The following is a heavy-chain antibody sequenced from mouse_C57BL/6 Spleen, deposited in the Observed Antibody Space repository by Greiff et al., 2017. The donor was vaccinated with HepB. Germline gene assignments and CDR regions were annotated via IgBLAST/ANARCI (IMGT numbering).Heavy chain of an antibody. J-gene: IGHJ4*01. CDR2: IDPNSGGT. D-gene: IGHD2-4*01. CDR1: GYTFTSYW. Sequence: QVQLKQPGAELVKPGASVKLSCKASGYTFTSYWIHWVKQRPGRGLEWIGRIDPNSGGTKYNEKFKSKATLTVDKPSSTAYMQLSSLTSEDSAVYYCASEVYYDYDVYAMDYWGQGTSVTVSS. V-gene: IGHV1-72*01. CDR3: ASEVYYDYDVYAMDY.